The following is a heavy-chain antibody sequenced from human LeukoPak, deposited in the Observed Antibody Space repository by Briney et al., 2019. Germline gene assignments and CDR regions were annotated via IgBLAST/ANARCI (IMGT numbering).Heavy chain of an antibody. J-gene: IGHJ4*02. Sequence: QSGGSLRLSCAASGFTLSSYAMSWVRQAPGKGLEWVSAISGSGDSTYYADSVKGRFTISRDNSKNTLYLQMNSLRAEDTAVYYCARVWSSGWYGGVGSYYFDYWGQGTLVTVSS. D-gene: IGHD6-19*01. CDR1: GFTLSSYA. V-gene: IGHV3-23*01. CDR2: ISGSGDST. CDR3: ARVWSSGWYGGVGSYYFDY.